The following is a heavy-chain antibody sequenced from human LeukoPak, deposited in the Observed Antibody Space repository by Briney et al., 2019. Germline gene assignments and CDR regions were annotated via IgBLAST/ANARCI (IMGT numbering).Heavy chain of an antibody. CDR3: ARRDYDYDYYMDV. Sequence: GESLKISCKASGYSFVSHWIVWVRQMPGKGLEWLGIIYPGDSDTRYSPSFQGQVTISADKSISTAYLQWNSLRASDTAMYYCARRDYDYDYYMDVWGKGTTVAVSS. J-gene: IGHJ6*03. CDR2: IYPGDSDT. V-gene: IGHV5-51*01. CDR1: GYSFVSHW.